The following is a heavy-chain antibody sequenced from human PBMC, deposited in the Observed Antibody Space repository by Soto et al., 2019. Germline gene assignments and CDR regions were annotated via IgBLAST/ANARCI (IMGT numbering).Heavy chain of an antibody. D-gene: IGHD4-17*01. V-gene: IGHV4-39*01. Sequence: SETLSLTCTVSGGSISSSSYYWGWIRQPPGKGLEWIGSIYYSGSTYYNPSLKSRVTISVDTSKNQFSLKLSSVTAADTAVYYCARRPATTIWFDPWGQGTLVTVSS. CDR3: ARRPATTIWFDP. CDR2: IYYSGST. J-gene: IGHJ5*02. CDR1: GGSISSSSYY.